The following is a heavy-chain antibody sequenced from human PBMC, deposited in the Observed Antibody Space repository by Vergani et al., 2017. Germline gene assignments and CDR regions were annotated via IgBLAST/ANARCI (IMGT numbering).Heavy chain of an antibody. D-gene: IGHD3-22*01. CDR3: ARGYDSSGYWYYYYYGMDV. Sequence: QVQLVESGGGVVQPGRSLRLSCAASGFTFNQYGMHWVRQAPGKGVEWVAVTWYDGNNKQYADSVKGRFTISRDNSKSTMYLQMNSLRDEDTAVYYCARGYDSSGYWYYYYYGMDVWGQGTTVTVSS. J-gene: IGHJ6*02. CDR1: GFTFNQYG. CDR2: TWYDGNNK. V-gene: IGHV3-33*01.